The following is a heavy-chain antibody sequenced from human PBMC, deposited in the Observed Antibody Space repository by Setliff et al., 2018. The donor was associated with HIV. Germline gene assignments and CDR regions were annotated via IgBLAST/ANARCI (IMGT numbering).Heavy chain of an antibody. CDR2: INHSGST. Sequence: SETLSLTCAVYGGSFSEYYWSRIRQSPGKGLEWIGEINHSGSTHYNPPLKSRATISVDTSKNQFSLRLNSVTAADTAVYYCARHRPWEVDVFDIWGQGTMVTVSS. CDR1: GGSFSEYY. V-gene: IGHV4-34*01. J-gene: IGHJ3*02. CDR3: ARHRPWEVDVFDI. D-gene: IGHD1-26*01.